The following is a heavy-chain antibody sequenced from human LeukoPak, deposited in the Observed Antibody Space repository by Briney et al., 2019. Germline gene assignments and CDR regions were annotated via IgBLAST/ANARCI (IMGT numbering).Heavy chain of an antibody. CDR2: ISYDGSNK. V-gene: IGHV3-30-3*01. D-gene: IGHD1-7*01. CDR3: AGSETGTTGGYYGMDV. CDR1: GFTFSSYA. Sequence: PGRSLRLSCAASGFTFSSYAMHWVRQAPGKGLEWVAVISYDGSNKYYADSVKGRFTISRDNSKNTLYLQMNSLRAEDTAVYYCAGSETGTTGGYYGMDVWGQGTTVTVSS. J-gene: IGHJ6*02.